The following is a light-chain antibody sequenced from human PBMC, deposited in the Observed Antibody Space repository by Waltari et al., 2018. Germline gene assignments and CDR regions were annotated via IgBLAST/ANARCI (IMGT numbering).Light chain of an antibody. J-gene: IGKJ1*01. V-gene: IGKV3-20*01. Sequence: IVVTQSPGTLSLSPGERATLSCTASQGVSRSLAWYQQKPGQAPKLLIYVASTRATGIPDRFTVSGSGTDFSLTISSLEPEDFAIYFCQHYVRLPATFGQGTKVEIK. CDR3: QHYVRLPAT. CDR1: QGVSRS. CDR2: VAS.